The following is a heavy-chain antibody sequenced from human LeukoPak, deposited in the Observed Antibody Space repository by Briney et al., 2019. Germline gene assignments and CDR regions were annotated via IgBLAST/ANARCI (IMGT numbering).Heavy chain of an antibody. D-gene: IGHD6-6*01. V-gene: IGHV1-2*02. Sequence: VASVKVSCKASGYTFTGYYMHWVRQAPGQGLEWMGWINPNSGGTNYAQKFQGRVTMTRDTSISTAYMELSRLRSDDTAVYYCARDVPRIAARRVNWFDPWGQGTLVTVSS. CDR1: GYTFTGYY. CDR2: INPNSGGT. J-gene: IGHJ5*02. CDR3: ARDVPRIAARRVNWFDP.